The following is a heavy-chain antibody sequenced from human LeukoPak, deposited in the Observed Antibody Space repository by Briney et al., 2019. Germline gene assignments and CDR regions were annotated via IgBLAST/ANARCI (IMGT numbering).Heavy chain of an antibody. Sequence: SETLSLTCTVSGGSISSSSYYWGWIRQPPGKGLEWIGSIYYSGSTYYNPSLKSRVTISVDTSKNQFSLKLSSVTAADTAVYYCARGSRGYSYGTPVQRFDPWGQGTLVTVSS. CDR2: IYYSGST. CDR3: ARGSRGYSYGTPVQRFDP. CDR1: GGSISSSSYY. D-gene: IGHD5-18*01. J-gene: IGHJ5*02. V-gene: IGHV4-39*07.